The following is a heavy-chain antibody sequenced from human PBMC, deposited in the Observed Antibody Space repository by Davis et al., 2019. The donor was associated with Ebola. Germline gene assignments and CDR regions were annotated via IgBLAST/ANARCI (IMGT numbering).Heavy chain of an antibody. D-gene: IGHD6-6*01. V-gene: IGHV3-21*01. CDR1: GFTFSSYE. CDR2: ISSSSSYI. CDR3: ARSSIAARPGYYYGMDV. Sequence: GGSLRLSCAASGFTFSSYEMNWVRQAPGKGLEWVSSISSSSSYIYYADSVKGRFTISRDNAKNSLYLRMNSLRAEDTAVYYCARSSIAARPGYYYGMDVWGQGTTVTVSS. J-gene: IGHJ6*02.